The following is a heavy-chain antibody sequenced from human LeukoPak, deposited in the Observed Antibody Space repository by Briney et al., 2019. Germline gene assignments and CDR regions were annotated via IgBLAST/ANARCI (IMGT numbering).Heavy chain of an antibody. CDR1: GGSISSSDW. V-gene: IGHV4-4*02. CDR3: ASLTGGNYFNY. Sequence: PSETLSLTCAVSGGSISSSDWWSWVRQPPGKGLEWIGEIYHSGSTNHNPSLKSRVTISVDKSKNQFSLILTSVTAADTAVYYCASLTGGNYFNYWGQGTLVTVSS. CDR2: IYHSGST. D-gene: IGHD3-16*01. J-gene: IGHJ4*02.